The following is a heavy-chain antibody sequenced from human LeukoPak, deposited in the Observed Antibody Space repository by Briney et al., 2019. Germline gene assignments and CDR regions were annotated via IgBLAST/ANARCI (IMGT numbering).Heavy chain of an antibody. V-gene: IGHV3-30*03. CDR3: ASESGPYSSSWIDY. J-gene: IGHJ4*02. Sequence: PGGSLRLSCAASGFTFSSYGIHWVRQAPGKGLEWVAVISYDGSNKYYADSVKGRFTISRDNSKNMMYLQMNSLRAEDAAVYYCASESGPYSSSWIDYWGQGTLVTVSS. CDR2: ISYDGSNK. CDR1: GFTFSSYG. D-gene: IGHD6-13*01.